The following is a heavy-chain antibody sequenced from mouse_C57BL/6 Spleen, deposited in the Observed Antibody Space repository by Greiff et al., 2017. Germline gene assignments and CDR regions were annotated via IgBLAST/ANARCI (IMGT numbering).Heavy chain of an antibody. CDR1: GFSLTSYG. J-gene: IGHJ1*03. Sequence: VQLQESGPGLVQPSQSLSITCTVSGFSLTSYGVHWVRQSPGKGLEWLGVIWSGGSTDYNAAFISRLSISKDNSKSQVFFKMNSLQADDTAIYYCARNDGYLRYFDVWGTGTTVTVSS. D-gene: IGHD2-3*01. CDR3: ARNDGYLRYFDV. CDR2: IWSGGST. V-gene: IGHV2-2*01.